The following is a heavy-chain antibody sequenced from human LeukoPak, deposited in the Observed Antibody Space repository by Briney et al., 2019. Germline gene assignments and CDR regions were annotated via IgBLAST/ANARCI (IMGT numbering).Heavy chain of an antibody. CDR1: VFTFTVYY. D-gene: IGHD3-10*01. CDR3: ARGPRYGSGNYYNNY. CDR2: INPNRVGT. J-gene: IGHJ4*02. V-gene: IGHV1-2*02. Sequence: ASVKVSCKASVFTFTVYYIYWVRQAPGQGGEWMGWINPNRVGTNYALKFQGRVTMTRDTSISTVYMELSRLRSDDTAVYYSARGPRYGSGNYYNNYWGQGTLVTVSS.